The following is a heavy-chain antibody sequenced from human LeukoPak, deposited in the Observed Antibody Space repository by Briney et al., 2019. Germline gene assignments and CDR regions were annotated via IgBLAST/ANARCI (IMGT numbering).Heavy chain of an antibody. CDR3: AKANHQLIWFGELLFDY. Sequence: GRTLRLSCAVSGFTFSSYGMHWVRQAPGKGLEWVAVISYDGSNKYYADSVKGRFTISRDNSNNTLYLQTNTLRGEDRAVYYCAKANHQLIWFGELLFDYWGQGTLVTVSS. J-gene: IGHJ4*02. CDR1: GFTFSSYG. V-gene: IGHV3-30*18. CDR2: ISYDGSNK. D-gene: IGHD3-10*01.